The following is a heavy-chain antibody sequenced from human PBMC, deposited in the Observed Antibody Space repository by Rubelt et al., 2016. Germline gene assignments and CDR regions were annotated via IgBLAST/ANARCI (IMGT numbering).Heavy chain of an antibody. CDR1: GFTFSSYD. V-gene: IGHV3-48*03. D-gene: IGHD3-10*01. CDR3: ARVMGGSAVLLDY. CDR2: ISSSGSTI. J-gene: IGHJ4*02. Sequence: EVQLVESGGGLVQPGGSLRLSCAASGFTFSSYDMNWVRQAPGKGLEWVSYISSSGSTIKYADSVKGRFTISRDNAKNSLYLQMHSLRAEDTAVYYCARVMGGSAVLLDYWGQGTLVTVSS.